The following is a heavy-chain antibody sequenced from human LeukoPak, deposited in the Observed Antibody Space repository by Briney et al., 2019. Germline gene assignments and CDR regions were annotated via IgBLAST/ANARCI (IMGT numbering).Heavy chain of an antibody. D-gene: IGHD6-6*01. Sequence: GGSLRLSCAASGFTFSSYAMHWVRQAPGKGLEWVAVISYDGSNKCYADSVKGRFTISRDNSKNTLYLQMNSLRAEDTAVYYCARVDSSSSDYWGQGTLVTVSS. CDR2: ISYDGSNK. CDR3: ARVDSSSSDY. CDR1: GFTFSSYA. J-gene: IGHJ4*02. V-gene: IGHV3-30*01.